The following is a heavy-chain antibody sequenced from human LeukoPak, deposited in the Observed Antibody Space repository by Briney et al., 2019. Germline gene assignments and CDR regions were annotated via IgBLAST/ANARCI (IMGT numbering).Heavy chain of an antibody. D-gene: IGHD2-2*01. J-gene: IGHJ4*02. CDR1: GGTFSSYA. CDR2: ISGDNGNT. Sequence: GSSVKVSCKASGGTFSSYAISRVRQAPGQGLEWMGWISGDNGNTNSAQKFQGRVTMTTDTSTSTAYMELRSLRSDDTAIYFCARRGYFYCSSTSCYEDYWGQGTLVTVSS. V-gene: IGHV1-18*01. CDR3: ARRGYFYCSSTSCYEDY.